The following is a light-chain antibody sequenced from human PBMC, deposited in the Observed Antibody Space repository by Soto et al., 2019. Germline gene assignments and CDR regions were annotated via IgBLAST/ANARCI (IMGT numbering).Light chain of an antibody. CDR2: KAS. CDR1: QSISVW. V-gene: IGKV1-5*03. J-gene: IGKJ1*01. Sequence: DIQMTQSPSTLSASVGDRVTITCRASQSISVWLAWYQQKAGKAPNLLIYKASRLESGVPSRFSGSGSETEFTLTISGLQPGDSATYYRQQYNSYSPTFGQGTKLDVK. CDR3: QQYNSYSPT.